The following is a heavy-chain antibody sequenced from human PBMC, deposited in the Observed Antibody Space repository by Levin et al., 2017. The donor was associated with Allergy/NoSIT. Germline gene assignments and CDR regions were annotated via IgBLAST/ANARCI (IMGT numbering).Heavy chain of an antibody. V-gene: IGHV3-21*01. J-gene: IGHJ4*02. CDR3: ARVLNSGWYYFDY. Sequence: GGSLRLSCAASGFTFSSYTMNWVRQAPEKGLEWVSSISSSSNYIYYADSVKGRFTISRDNAKNSLFLQMNGLRAEDTAVYYCARVLNSGWYYFDYWGQGTLVTVSS. CDR1: GFTFSSYT. CDR2: ISSSSNYI. D-gene: IGHD6-19*01.